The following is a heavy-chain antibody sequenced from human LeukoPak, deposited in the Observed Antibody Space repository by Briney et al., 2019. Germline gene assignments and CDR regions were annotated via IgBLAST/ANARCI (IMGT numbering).Heavy chain of an antibody. V-gene: IGHV3-66*01. CDR3: ARDSCGGGDCWRYFEH. Sequence: GGSLRLSCAASGFTVSSNYMSWVRQAPGEGLEWVSVIYSGGSTYYADSVKGRFTISRDNSKNTLYLQMGSLTSEDMAVYFCARDSCGGGDCWRYFEHWGQGTLVTVSS. CDR2: IYSGGST. D-gene: IGHD2-21*02. CDR1: GFTVSSNY. J-gene: IGHJ4*02.